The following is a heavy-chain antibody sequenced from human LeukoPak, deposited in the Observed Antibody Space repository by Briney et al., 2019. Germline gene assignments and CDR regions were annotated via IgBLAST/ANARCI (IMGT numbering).Heavy chain of an antibody. CDR1: GGTFSSYA. CDR3: AREGVVVTAFYYYYGMDV. D-gene: IGHD2-21*02. Sequence: SVKVSCKASGGTFSSYAISWVRQAPGQGLEWMGGIIPIFGTANYARKFQGRVTITADESTSTAYMELSSLRSEDTAVYYCAREGVVVTAFYYYYGMDVWGQGTTVTVSS. V-gene: IGHV1-69*01. J-gene: IGHJ6*02. CDR2: IIPIFGTA.